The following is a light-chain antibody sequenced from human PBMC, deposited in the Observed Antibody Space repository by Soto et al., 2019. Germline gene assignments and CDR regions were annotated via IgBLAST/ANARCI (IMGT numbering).Light chain of an antibody. V-gene: IGKV1-39*01. J-gene: IGKJ4*01. CDR1: QNICTY. CDR3: LQSYNPTLT. CDR2: DAS. Sequence: DIQMTQSPSSLSASVGDSVTVSSRASQNICTYLNWYQQTLGQAPEVXISDASNLQSGVPSRFSGSGSGTDFTLTISSLEPEDAATYYCLQSYNPTLTFGEGTQVDIK.